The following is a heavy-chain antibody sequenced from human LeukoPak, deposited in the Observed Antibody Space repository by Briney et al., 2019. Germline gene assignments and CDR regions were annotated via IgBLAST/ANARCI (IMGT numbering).Heavy chain of an antibody. J-gene: IGHJ4*02. D-gene: IGHD5-24*01. Sequence: GGSLRLSCAASGFTFSSYSMNWVRQAPRKGLEWVSSISSSSSYIYYADSVKGRFTISRDNAKSSVYLQMTSLTPEDTAVYYCAAGYNSGLAYWGQGTLVTVFS. CDR2: ISSSSSYI. CDR1: GFTFSSYS. CDR3: AAGYNSGLAY. V-gene: IGHV3-21*01.